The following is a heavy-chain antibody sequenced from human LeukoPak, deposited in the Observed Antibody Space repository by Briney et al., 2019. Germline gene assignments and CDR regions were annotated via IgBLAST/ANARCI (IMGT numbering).Heavy chain of an antibody. D-gene: IGHD2-2*01. CDR2: IYPGDSDT. V-gene: IGHV5-51*01. CDR1: GSRFTSYW. J-gene: IGHJ4*02. CDR3: ARLWDIVVVPAAMDY. Sequence: KVGGSLQISCQGSGSRFTSYWIGWVRQLPGKGLEWMGIIYPGDSDTRYSPSFQGQVTISADKSISTAYLQWSSLKASDTAMYYCARLWDIVVVPAAMDYWGQGTLVTVSS.